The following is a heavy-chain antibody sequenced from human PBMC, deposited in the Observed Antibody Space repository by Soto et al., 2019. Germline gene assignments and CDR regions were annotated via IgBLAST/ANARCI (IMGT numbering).Heavy chain of an antibody. CDR2: ISHDGDQK. CDR3: AKDAGFDGMDV. V-gene: IGHV3-30*18. J-gene: IGHJ6*02. CDR1: GFTFSTYG. Sequence: QVQLVESGGGLVQPGKSLRLSCAASGFTFSTYGMHWVRQAPGKGLEWLAVISHDGDQKYFADSVKGRFTISRDNSKNTLYFQLDSLRVEDTAVYYCAKDAGFDGMDVWSRGTTVTVS.